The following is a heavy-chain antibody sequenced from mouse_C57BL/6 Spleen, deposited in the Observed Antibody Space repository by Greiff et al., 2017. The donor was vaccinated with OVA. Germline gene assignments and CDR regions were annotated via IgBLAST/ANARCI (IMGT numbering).Heavy chain of an antibody. CDR1: GYTFTDYY. CDR2: IGPGSGST. J-gene: IGHJ4*01. Sequence: VQLQQSGAELVKPGASVKISCKASGYTFTDYYINWVKQRPGQGLEWIGKIGPGSGSTYYNEKFKGKATLTADKSSSTAYMQLSSLTSEDSAVYFCAISIVTTGYYAMDYWGQGTSVTVSS. CDR3: AISIVTTGYYAMDY. D-gene: IGHD2-5*01. V-gene: IGHV1-77*01.